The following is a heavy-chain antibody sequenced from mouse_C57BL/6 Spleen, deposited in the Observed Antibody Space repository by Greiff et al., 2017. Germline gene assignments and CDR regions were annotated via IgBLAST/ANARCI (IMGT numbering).Heavy chain of an antibody. CDR1: GYTFTSYW. Sequence: VQLQQPGAELVKPGASVKLSCKASGYTFTSYWMHWVKQRPGQGLEWIGMIHPNSGSTNYNEKFKSKATLTVDKSSSTAYMQLSSLTSEDSAVYYCARSLITTVVATNAMDYWGQGTSVTVSS. CDR3: ARSLITTVVATNAMDY. V-gene: IGHV1-64*01. D-gene: IGHD1-1*01. CDR2: IHPNSGST. J-gene: IGHJ4*01.